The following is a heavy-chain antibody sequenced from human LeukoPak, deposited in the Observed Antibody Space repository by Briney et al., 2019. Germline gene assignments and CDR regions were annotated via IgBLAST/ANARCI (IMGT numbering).Heavy chain of an antibody. CDR2: ISSSSIYI. Sequence: PGGSLRLSCTVSGFTFSSHSINWVRQAPGKGLEWVSSISSSSIYIYYADSVKGRFTISRDNAKNSLYLQMNSLRAEDTAVYYCARSGYNYGYWFDYWGQGTLVTVSS. D-gene: IGHD5-18*01. CDR3: ARSGYNYGYWFDY. V-gene: IGHV3-21*01. J-gene: IGHJ4*02. CDR1: GFTFSSHS.